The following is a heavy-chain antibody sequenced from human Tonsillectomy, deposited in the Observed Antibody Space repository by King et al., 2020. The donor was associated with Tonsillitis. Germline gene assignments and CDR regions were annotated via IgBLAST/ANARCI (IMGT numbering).Heavy chain of an antibody. CDR3: ARDRSDYYDNSGPEDY. D-gene: IGHD3-22*01. V-gene: IGHV3-30-3*01. Sequence: VQLVQSGGGVVQPGRSLKLSCAASGFTFSSYAMHWVRQAPGKGLDWVAVISYDGSKKYYADSVKCRFTISRDNSKNTLYLKMNSLRAEDTALYYCARDRSDYYDNSGPEDYWGQGTLVTVSS. CDR1: GFTFSSYA. CDR2: ISYDGSKK. J-gene: IGHJ4*02.